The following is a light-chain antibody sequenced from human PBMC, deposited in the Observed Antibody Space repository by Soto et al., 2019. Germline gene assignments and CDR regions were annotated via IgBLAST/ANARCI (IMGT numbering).Light chain of an antibody. J-gene: IGLJ2*01. Sequence: QSALTQPASVSGSPGQSITISCTGTSGDVGSYNLVPWYQQHPGKAPKLMIYEVSQRPSGVSNRFSGSKSGNTASLTISGLQAEDEADYYCCSYAGTSNVVFGGGTKVTVL. CDR1: SGDVGSYNL. V-gene: IGLV2-23*02. CDR3: CSYAGTSNVV. CDR2: EVS.